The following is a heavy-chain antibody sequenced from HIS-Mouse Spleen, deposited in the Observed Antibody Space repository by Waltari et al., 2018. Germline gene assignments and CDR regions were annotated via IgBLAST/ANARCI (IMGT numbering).Heavy chain of an antibody. CDR3: ARASRDLLLPRYFDL. CDR2: YYSGST. J-gene: IGHJ2*01. V-gene: IGHV4-59*11. CDR1: GGSISSHY. Sequence: QVQLQESGPGLVKPSETRSLPCTASGGSISSHYLSWIRPPPRKGLEWIGYYSGSTNYNPSLKSRVTISVDTSKNQFSLKLSSVTAADTAVYYCARASRDLLLPRYFDLWGRGTLVTVSS.